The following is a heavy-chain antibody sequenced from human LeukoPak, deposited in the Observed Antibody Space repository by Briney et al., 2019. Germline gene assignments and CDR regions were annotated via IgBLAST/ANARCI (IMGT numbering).Heavy chain of an antibody. CDR3: ARAEFYFDSSGYYPFDL. Sequence: PGGSLRLSCAASGFTFSSYSMNWVRQAPGKGLEWVSYISSSSSTIYYADSVKGRFTISRDNAKNSLYLQMNSLRAEDTAVYYCARAEFYFDSSGYYPFDLWGQGTLVTVSS. J-gene: IGHJ4*02. CDR2: ISSSSSTI. V-gene: IGHV3-48*04. CDR1: GFTFSSYS. D-gene: IGHD3-22*01.